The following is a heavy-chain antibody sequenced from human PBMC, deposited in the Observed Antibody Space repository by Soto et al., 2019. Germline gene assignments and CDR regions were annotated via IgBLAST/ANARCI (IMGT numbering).Heavy chain of an antibody. Sequence: QVQLAQSANEVKKPGASVRVSCKAAGYTFIRYGIAWVRQAPGQGLEWMGWISPYNDYTVYAQKFQGRVSMTADTSTRTVYMKLRGLKSDDTAVYYCARGGYYDNSWGKLSHYGLDVW. CDR3: ARGGYYDNSWGKLSHYGLDV. D-gene: IGHD3-16*01. V-gene: IGHV1-18*01. J-gene: IGHJ6*01. CDR2: ISPYNDYT. CDR1: GYTFIRYG.